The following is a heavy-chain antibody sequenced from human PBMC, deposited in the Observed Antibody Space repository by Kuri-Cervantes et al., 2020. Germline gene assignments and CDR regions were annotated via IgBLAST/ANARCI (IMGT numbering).Heavy chain of an antibody. CDR3: ARGRGAAIDY. V-gene: IGHV3-73*01. J-gene: IGHJ4*02. CDR1: GFTFSGSA. Sequence: GESLKISCAASGFTFSGSAVHWVRQASGKGLEWVGRIRSKANSYATAYAASVKGRFTISRDDSKNTAYLQMNSLRAEDTAVYYCARGRGAAIDYWGQGTLVTVSS. D-gene: IGHD2-15*01. CDR2: IRSKANSYAT.